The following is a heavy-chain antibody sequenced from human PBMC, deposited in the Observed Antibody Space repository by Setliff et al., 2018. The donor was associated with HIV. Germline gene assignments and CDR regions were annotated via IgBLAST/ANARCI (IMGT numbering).Heavy chain of an antibody. Sequence: PGGSLRLSCAVSGFTFSDYSMNWVRQAPGKGLEWVSSISSTSDYIYYADSVKDRFTISRDNAKNSLYLQMNSLRAEDTAVYYCARAHAPIVVVVAATVGWFDPWGQGTLVTVSS. CDR2: ISSTSDYI. CDR1: GFTFSDYS. J-gene: IGHJ5*02. D-gene: IGHD2-15*01. CDR3: ARAHAPIVVVVAATVGWFDP. V-gene: IGHV3-21*01.